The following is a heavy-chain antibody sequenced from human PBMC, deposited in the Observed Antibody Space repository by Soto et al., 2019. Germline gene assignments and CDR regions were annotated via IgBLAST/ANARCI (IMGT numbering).Heavy chain of an antibody. D-gene: IGHD2-15*01. CDR3: ARTDDVVVVAVTTAHFDY. J-gene: IGHJ4*02. Sequence: QVQLVQSGAEVKKPGASVKVSCKASGYTFTSYGISWVRQAPGQGLEWMGWISAYNGNTNYAQKLQGRVTMTTDTSTSKAYMALRSLRCDDTAVYYCARTDDVVVVAVTTAHFDYWGQGTLVTVSS. CDR1: GYTFTSYG. CDR2: ISAYNGNT. V-gene: IGHV1-18*01.